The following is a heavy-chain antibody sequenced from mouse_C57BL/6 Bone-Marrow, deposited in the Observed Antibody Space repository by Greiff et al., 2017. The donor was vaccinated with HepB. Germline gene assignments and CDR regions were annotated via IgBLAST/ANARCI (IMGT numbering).Heavy chain of an antibody. Sequence: VQLQQPGAELVRPGSSVKLSCKASGYTFTSYWMDWVKQRPGQGLEWIGNIYPSDSETHYNQKFKDKATLTVDKSSSTAYMQLSSLTSEDSAVYYCARAHYYGSSEDYFDYWGQGTTLTVSS. CDR2: IYPSDSET. D-gene: IGHD1-1*01. CDR3: ARAHYYGSSEDYFDY. CDR1: GYTFTSYW. J-gene: IGHJ2*01. V-gene: IGHV1-61*01.